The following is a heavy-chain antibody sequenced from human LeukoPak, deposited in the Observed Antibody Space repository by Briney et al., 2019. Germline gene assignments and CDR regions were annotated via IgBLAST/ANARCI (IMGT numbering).Heavy chain of an antibody. D-gene: IGHD3-9*01. J-gene: IGHJ4*02. V-gene: IGHV1-18*01. CDR3: ARVHYDILTGYSYFDY. CDR2: ISAYNDNT. CDR1: GYTFTSYG. Sequence: ASVTVSCKASGYTFTSYGISWVRQAPGQGLEWMGWISAYNDNTNYAQKLQGGVTMTTDTSTSTAYMELRSLRSDDTAVYYCARVHYDILTGYSYFDYWGQGTLVTVSS.